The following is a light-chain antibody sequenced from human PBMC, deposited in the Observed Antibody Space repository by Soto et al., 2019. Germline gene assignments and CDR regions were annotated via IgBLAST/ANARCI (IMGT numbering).Light chain of an antibody. CDR2: LNSDGSH. V-gene: IGLV4-69*01. CDR3: QTWGTGIQV. Sequence: QPVLTQSPSASASLGASVKLTCTLSSGHSSYAIAWHQQQPKKGPRYLMKLNSDGSHNKGDGIPDRFSGSSSGAERYLTISSLQSEDEADYYCQTWGTGIQVFGGGTKVTVL. J-gene: IGLJ2*01. CDR1: SGHSSYA.